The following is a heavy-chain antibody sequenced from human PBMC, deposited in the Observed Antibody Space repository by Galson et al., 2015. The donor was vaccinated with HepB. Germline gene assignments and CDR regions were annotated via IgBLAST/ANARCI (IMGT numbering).Heavy chain of an antibody. V-gene: IGHV1-2*02. Sequence: SVKVSCKASGYTFTGYYMHWVRQAPGQGLEWMGWINPNSGGTNYEQKFQGRVTMTRDTSISTAYMELSRLRSDDTAVYYCASWNSSSWGFYYWGQGTLVTVSS. J-gene: IGHJ4*02. D-gene: IGHD6-13*01. CDR3: ASWNSSSWGFYY. CDR1: GYTFTGYY. CDR2: INPNSGGT.